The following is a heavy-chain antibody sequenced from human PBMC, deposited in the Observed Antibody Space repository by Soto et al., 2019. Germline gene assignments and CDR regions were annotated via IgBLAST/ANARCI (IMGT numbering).Heavy chain of an antibody. CDR2: IYYSRST. J-gene: IGHJ5*02. Sequence: PSETLSLTCTVSGGSISSYYWSWIRQPPGKGLEWIGYIYYSRSTNYNPSLKSRVTISVDTSKNQFSLKLSSVTAADTAVYYCARARSGGKTNWFDPWGQGTLVTVSS. D-gene: IGHD2-15*01. CDR3: ARARSGGKTNWFDP. V-gene: IGHV4-59*08. CDR1: GGSISSYY.